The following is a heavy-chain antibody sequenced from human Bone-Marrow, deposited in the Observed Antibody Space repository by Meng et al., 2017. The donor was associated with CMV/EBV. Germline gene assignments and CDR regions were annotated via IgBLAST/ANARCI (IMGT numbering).Heavy chain of an antibody. J-gene: IGHJ4*02. CDR1: GFTFNAYA. V-gene: IGHV3-48*04. CDR3: ARGGGSYSGDY. CDR2: INSSSSTI. Sequence: GESLKISCAVSGFTFNAYAMSWVRQAPGKGLEWVSYINSSSSTIYYADSVKGRFTISRDNAKNSLYLQMNSLRADDTAVYYCARGGGSYSGDYWGQGILVTVSS. D-gene: IGHD1-26*01.